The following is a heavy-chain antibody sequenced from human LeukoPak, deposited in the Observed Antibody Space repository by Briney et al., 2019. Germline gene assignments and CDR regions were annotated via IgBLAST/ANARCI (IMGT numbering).Heavy chain of an antibody. D-gene: IGHD3-10*01. V-gene: IGHV3-15*01. CDR2: IKSKTDGAAT. CDR3: TTATMIRGVSDY. CDR1: GFTFSDAW. Sequence: GGSLRLSCADSGFTFSDAWMSWVRQAPGRGLEWVGRIKSKTDGAATDYAAPVKGRFTISRDDSKNTLFLQMNSLRTEDTAVYYCTTATMIRGVSDYWGQGTLDTVSS. J-gene: IGHJ4*02.